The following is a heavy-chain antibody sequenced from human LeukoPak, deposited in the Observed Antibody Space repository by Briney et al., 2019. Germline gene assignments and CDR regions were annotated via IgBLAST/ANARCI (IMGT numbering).Heavy chain of an antibody. Sequence: GSLRLSCAASGFTFSSYAMSWIRQPPGKGLEWIGEINHSGSTNYNPSLKSRVTISLDTSKNQFSLKLSSVTAADTAVYYCASGPGLDYWGQGTLVTVSS. CDR2: INHSGST. V-gene: IGHV4-34*01. J-gene: IGHJ4*02. CDR3: ASGPGLDY. CDR1: GFTFSSYA.